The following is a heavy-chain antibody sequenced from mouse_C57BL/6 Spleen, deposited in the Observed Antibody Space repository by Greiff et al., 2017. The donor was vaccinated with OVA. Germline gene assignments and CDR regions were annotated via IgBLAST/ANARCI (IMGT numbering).Heavy chain of an antibody. V-gene: IGHV5-12*01. CDR3: ARRGTGRGGTYYFDY. CDR1: GFTFSDYY. Sequence: EVQRVESGGGLVQPGGSLKLSCAASGFTFSDYYMYWVRQTPEKRLEWVAYISNGGGSTYYPDTVKGRFTISRDNAKNTLYLQMSRLKSEDTAMYYCARRGTGRGGTYYFDYWGQGTTLTVSS. J-gene: IGHJ2*01. CDR2: ISNGGGST. D-gene: IGHD4-1*01.